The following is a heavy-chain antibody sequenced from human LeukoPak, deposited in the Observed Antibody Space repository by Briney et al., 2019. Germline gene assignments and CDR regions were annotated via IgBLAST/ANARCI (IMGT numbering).Heavy chain of an antibody. CDR2: IYYSGST. J-gene: IGHJ4*02. CDR1: GGSINSYY. D-gene: IGHD1-26*01. Sequence: SETLSLTCTVSGGSINSYYWSRIRQPPGKGLEWIGYIYYSGSTNYNPSLKSRVTISVDTSKNQFSLRLSSVTAADTAVYYCASEEALGSGSFDYWGQGTLVTVSS. V-gene: IGHV4-59*01. CDR3: ASEEALGSGSFDY.